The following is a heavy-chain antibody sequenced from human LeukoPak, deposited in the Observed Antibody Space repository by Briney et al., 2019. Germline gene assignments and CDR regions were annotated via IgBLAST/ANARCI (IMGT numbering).Heavy chain of an antibody. D-gene: IGHD2-15*01. CDR1: GFIFSSYD. CDR3: ARVFRGYYFDY. V-gene: IGHV3-30*02. J-gene: IGHJ4*02. CDR2: IRFDGSNG. Sequence: PGGSLRLSCVASGFIFSSYDIHWVRQAPGKGLEWVAFIRFDGSNGYYTDSVKGRFTISRDNSKNTLYLHMSSLRTEDTAVYYCARVFRGYYFDYWGQGTLLTVSS.